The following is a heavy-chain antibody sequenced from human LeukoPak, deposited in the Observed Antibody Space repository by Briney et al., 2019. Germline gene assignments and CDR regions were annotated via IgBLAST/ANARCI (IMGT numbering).Heavy chain of an antibody. CDR2: INPDNGGT. J-gene: IGHJ3*02. CDR3: ARWLMRATTRDAFDI. D-gene: IGHD1-26*01. Sequence: ASVKVSCKASGYTFTDYYIHWVRQAPGQGLQWMAWINPDNGGTNYAQKFQGRVTLTTDPSISTAHMELSGLRSDDTAVYFCARWLMRATTRDAFDIWGQGTMVTVSS. CDR1: GYTFTDYY. V-gene: IGHV1-2*02.